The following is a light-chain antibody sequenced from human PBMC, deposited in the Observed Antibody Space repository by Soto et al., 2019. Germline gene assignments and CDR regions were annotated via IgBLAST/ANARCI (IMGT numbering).Light chain of an antibody. Sequence: QRTHSAATRSTYVEDRVTITCRASQGISGWLAWYQQKPGKAPKLLIYDASRLERGVPSSFSGSGSGTEFTLTISSLQPEDFATYYCQQLNSYPWTFGQGTKVDI. CDR2: DAS. CDR3: QQLNSYPWT. V-gene: IGKV1-5*01. CDR1: QGISGW. J-gene: IGKJ1*01.